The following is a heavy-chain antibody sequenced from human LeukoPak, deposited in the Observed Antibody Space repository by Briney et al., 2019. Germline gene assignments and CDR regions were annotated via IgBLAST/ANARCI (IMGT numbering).Heavy chain of an antibody. CDR1: GFTFSNFA. J-gene: IGHJ4*02. CDR2: VTGDSGTT. CDR3: AREGSYYFFDY. D-gene: IGHD1-26*01. Sequence: GGSLRLSCVASGFTFSNFAMNWVRQAPGKGLEWVSVVTGDSGTTHYADSVKGRFTISRDNSKNTLYLQMNSLRREDTAVYNCAREGSYYFFDYWGQGTLVTVSS. V-gene: IGHV3-23*01.